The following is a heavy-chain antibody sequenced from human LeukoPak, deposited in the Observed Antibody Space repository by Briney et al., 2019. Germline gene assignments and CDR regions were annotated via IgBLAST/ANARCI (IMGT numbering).Heavy chain of an antibody. Sequence: ASVKVSCKASGYTFTSYAMHWVRQAPGQRLEWMGWSNAGNGNTKYSQEFQGRVTITRDTSANTVYMELSRLRPEDTAVYYCARDITIGTTRFDPWGQGTLVTVSP. CDR1: GYTFTSYA. CDR3: ARDITIGTTRFDP. V-gene: IGHV1-3*01. CDR2: SNAGNGNT. J-gene: IGHJ5*02. D-gene: IGHD1-1*01.